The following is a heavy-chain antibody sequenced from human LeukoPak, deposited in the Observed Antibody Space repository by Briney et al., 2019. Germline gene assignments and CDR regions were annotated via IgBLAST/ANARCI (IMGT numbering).Heavy chain of an antibody. CDR3: ARGSTSCPNWFDP. D-gene: IGHD2-2*01. CDR2: INHSGST. Sequence: PSETLSLTCAVYGGSFSGYYWSWIRQPPGKGLEWIGEINHSGSTNYNPSLKSRVTISVDTSKNQFSLKLSSVTAADTAVYYCARGSTSCPNWFDPWGQGTLVTVSS. CDR1: GGSFSGYY. J-gene: IGHJ5*02. V-gene: IGHV4-34*01.